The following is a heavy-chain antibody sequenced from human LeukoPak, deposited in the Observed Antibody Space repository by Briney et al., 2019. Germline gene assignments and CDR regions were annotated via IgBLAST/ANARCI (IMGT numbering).Heavy chain of an antibody. V-gene: IGHV3-7*04. CDR1: GFTFSNYW. J-gene: IGHJ4*02. CDR2: IKPDGSEK. Sequence: GGSLRLSCAASGFTFSNYWMTWVRQAPGKGLEWVANIKPDGSEKNYVDSVRGRFTISRDNAKNSLFLQMNSLRAEDTAVYYCARDRLAAGLLDNRGQGTLVTVSS. D-gene: IGHD6-13*01. CDR3: ARDRLAAGLLDN.